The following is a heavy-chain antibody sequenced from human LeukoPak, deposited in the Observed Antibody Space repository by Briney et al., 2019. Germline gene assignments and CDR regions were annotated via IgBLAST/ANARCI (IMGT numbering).Heavy chain of an antibody. D-gene: IGHD3-9*01. CDR2: ISSSGSTI. CDR1: GFTFSSYE. CDR3: ARDNVNYDILTGYYKGYYYYYYMDV. Sequence: PGGSLRLSCAASGFTFSSYEMNWVRQAPGKGLEWVSYISSSGSTIYYADSVKGRFTISRDNAKNSLYLQMNSLRAEDTAVYYCARDNVNYDILTGYYKGYYYYYYMDVWGKGTTVTISS. V-gene: IGHV3-48*03. J-gene: IGHJ6*03.